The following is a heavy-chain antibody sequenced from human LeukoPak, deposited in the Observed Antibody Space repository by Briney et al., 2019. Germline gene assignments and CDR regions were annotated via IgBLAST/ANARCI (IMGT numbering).Heavy chain of an antibody. CDR3: ARSGYGHYDLYFQH. CDR1: GGSISSGGYY. V-gene: IGHV4-31*03. J-gene: IGHJ1*01. D-gene: IGHD4-17*01. CDR2: IYYSGST. Sequence: SETLCLTCTVSGGSISSGGYYWSWIRQHPGKGLEWIGYIYYSGSTYYNPSLKSRVTISVDTSKNQFSLKLSSVTAAAPAVYYCARSGYGHYDLYFQHWGQGTLVTVSS.